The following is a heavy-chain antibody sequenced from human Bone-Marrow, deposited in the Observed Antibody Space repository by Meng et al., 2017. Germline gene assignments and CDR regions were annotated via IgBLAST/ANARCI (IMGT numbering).Heavy chain of an antibody. V-gene: IGHV1-2*06. J-gene: IGHJ4*02. Sequence: QGRRGQSGAEVKKPGASVKASCKASGYTFPDYWLHWVRRAPGQGLEWMGRINPKSGDTHYAQRFQGRVTMTGDTSISTAYMELSGLRSDDTAMYYCARDEDISAAGKLFGDYWGQGTLVTVSS. CDR1: GYTFPDYW. CDR3: ARDEDISAAGKLFGDY. CDR2: INPKSGDT. D-gene: IGHD6-13*01.